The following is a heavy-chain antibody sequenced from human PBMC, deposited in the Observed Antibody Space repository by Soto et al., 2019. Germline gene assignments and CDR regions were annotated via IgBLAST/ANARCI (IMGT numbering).Heavy chain of an antibody. D-gene: IGHD3-10*01. CDR2: INSDGSST. V-gene: IGHV3-74*01. Sequence: EVQLVESGGGLVQPGGSLRLSCAASGFTFSSYWMHWVRQAPGKGLVWVSRINSDGSSTCYADSVKGRFTISRDNAKNTLSLQMNSLRAEDTAVYYCVREGVYGYGMDVWGQGTTVTVSS. CDR3: VREGVYGYGMDV. J-gene: IGHJ6*02. CDR1: GFTFSSYW.